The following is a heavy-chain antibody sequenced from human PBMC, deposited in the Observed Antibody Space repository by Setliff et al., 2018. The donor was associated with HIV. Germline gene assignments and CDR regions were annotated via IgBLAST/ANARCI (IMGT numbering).Heavy chain of an antibody. CDR2: IYYSGST. D-gene: IGHD6-19*01. Sequence: ETLSLTCTVSGGSISSSSYYWGWIRQPPGKGLEWIGSIYYSGSTYYNPPLKSRVTISVDTSKNQFSLKLSSVTAADAAVYYCASPASGGSSGQYHYWGQGTLVTGSS. CDR3: ASPASGGSSGQYHY. CDR1: GGSISSSSYY. J-gene: IGHJ4*02. V-gene: IGHV4-39*01.